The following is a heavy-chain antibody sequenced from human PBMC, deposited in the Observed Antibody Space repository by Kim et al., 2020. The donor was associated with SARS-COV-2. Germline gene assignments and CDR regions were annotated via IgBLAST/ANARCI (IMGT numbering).Heavy chain of an antibody. CDR3: ARALKGSNPFHY. J-gene: IGHJ4*02. Sequence: SETLSLTCTVSGGSISSNDYYWSWIRQHPGKGLEWIGYIYYSGSTYYNPSLKSRLTISVDTSENQFSLKLSSVTAADTAVYYCARALKGSNPFHYWGQGTLVTVSS. D-gene: IGHD6-6*01. V-gene: IGHV4-31*03. CDR1: GGSISSNDYY. CDR2: IYYSGST.